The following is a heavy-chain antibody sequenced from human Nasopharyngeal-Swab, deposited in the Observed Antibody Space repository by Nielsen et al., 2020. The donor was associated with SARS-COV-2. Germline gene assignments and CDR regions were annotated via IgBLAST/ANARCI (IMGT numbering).Heavy chain of an antibody. CDR1: GFTFNNYN. CDR3: AKDIYGGNSYFHH. V-gene: IGHV3-30*18. J-gene: IGHJ1*01. Sequence: GESLKISCAASGFTFNNYNFNWVRQAPGKGLEWVAVISYDGSNKYYADSVKGRFTISRDNSKNTLYLQMNSLRTEDTAVYYCAKDIYGGNSYFHHWGQGTLVTVSS. D-gene: IGHD4-23*01. CDR2: ISYDGSNK.